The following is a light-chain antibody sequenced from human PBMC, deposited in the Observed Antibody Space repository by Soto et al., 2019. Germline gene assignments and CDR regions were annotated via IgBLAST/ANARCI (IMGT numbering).Light chain of an antibody. J-gene: IGLJ1*01. CDR3: NSYASSSTPYV. V-gene: IGLV2-14*01. CDR1: GSDVGGSDY. CDR2: DVS. Sequence: QSALTQPASVSGSPGQSITISCTGTGSDVGGSDYVSWYQQHPGKAPKLMIYDVSRRPSGVSYRFSGSKSGNTASLTISGLQAEDEADYYCNSYASSSTPYVFGTGNKLTVL.